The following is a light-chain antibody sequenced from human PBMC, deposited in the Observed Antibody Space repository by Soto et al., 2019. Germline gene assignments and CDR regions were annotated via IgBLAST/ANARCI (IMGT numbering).Light chain of an antibody. CDR3: ATWDSSLSIGV. V-gene: IGLV1-51*01. CDR1: SSDIGGNY. J-gene: IGLJ2*01. Sequence: QSVLTQPPSVSAAPEQTVSISCSGSSSDIGGNYVSWYQQLPGTVPKLLIYENDKRPSGIPDRFSGSKSGTSGTLAITGLQTGDEADYYCATWDSSLSIGVFGGGTKLTVL. CDR2: END.